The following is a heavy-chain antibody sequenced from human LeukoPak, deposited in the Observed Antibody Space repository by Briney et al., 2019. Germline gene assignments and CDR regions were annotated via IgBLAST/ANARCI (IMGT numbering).Heavy chain of an antibody. D-gene: IGHD3-22*01. CDR1: GFTVSSNY. Sequence: GSLRLSCAASGFTVSSNYMSWVRQAPGKGLEWVSVIYSGGSTYYADSVKGRFTISRHNSKNTLYLQMNSLRAEDTAVYYCAGGGYYYDSSGIFYYFDYWGQGTLVTVSS. V-gene: IGHV3-53*04. CDR3: AGGGYYYDSSGIFYYFDY. CDR2: IYSGGST. J-gene: IGHJ4*02.